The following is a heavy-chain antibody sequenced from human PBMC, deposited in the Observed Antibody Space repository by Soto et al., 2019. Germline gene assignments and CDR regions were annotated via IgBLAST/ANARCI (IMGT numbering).Heavy chain of an antibody. J-gene: IGHJ6*02. V-gene: IGHV1-3*01. CDR1: GYTFTSYA. D-gene: IGHD4-17*01. CDR3: AISTVTTSQYGMDV. CDR2: INAGNGNT. Sequence: ASVKVSCKASGYTFTSYAMHWVRQAPGQRLEWMGWINAGNGNTKYSQKFQGRVTITRGTSASTAYMELSSLRSEDTAVYYCAISTVTTSQYGMDVWGQGTTVTVSS.